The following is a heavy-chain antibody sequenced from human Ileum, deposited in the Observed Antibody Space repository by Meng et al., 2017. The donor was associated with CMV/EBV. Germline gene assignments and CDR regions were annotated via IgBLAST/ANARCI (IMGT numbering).Heavy chain of an antibody. D-gene: IGHD3-9*01. CDR2: MNPNSGNT. V-gene: IGHV1-8*01. CDR1: GYTFTTND. CDR3: ARGVFSSRWFDP. Sequence: GKASGYTFTTNDSNWVRQDTGQGLEWMGWMNPNSGNTGYAQKFQGRVTMTRNTSISTAYMELSSLRSEDTAVYYCARGVFSSRWFDPWGQGTLVTVSS. J-gene: IGHJ5*02.